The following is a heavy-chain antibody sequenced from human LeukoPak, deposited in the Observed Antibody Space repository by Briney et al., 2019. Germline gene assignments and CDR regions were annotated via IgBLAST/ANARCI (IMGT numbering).Heavy chain of an antibody. V-gene: IGHV4-61*01. CDR2: IFYTGST. Sequence: PSETLSLTCSVSGGSFSSGNYYWLWLRQPPGRGLEWIAYIFYTGSTNYNPSLKSRVTMSVDTSKNQFSLKLSSVTAADTAFYYCTASDISAFPEIDYWGQGTLVTVSS. CDR3: TASDISAFPEIDY. D-gene: IGHD6-19*01. J-gene: IGHJ4*02. CDR1: GGSFSSGNYY.